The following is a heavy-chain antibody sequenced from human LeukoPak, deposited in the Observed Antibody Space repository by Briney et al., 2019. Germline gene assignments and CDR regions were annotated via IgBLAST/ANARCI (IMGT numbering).Heavy chain of an antibody. V-gene: IGHV4-59*08. Sequence: PSETLSLTCAVYGGSFSGYYWSWIRQPPGKGLEWIGYIYYSGSTNYNPSLKSRVTISVDTSKNQFSLKLSSVTAADTAVYYCARPRTRITMIGDDAFDIWGQGTMVTVSS. CDR3: ARPRTRITMIGDDAFDI. CDR2: IYYSGST. J-gene: IGHJ3*02. D-gene: IGHD3-22*01. CDR1: GGSFSGYY.